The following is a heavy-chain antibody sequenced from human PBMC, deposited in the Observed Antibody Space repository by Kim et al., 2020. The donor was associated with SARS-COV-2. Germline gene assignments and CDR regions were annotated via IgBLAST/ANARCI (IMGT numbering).Heavy chain of an antibody. CDR3: AKDSGNDYCDQLDY. J-gene: IGHJ4*02. Sequence: ADSVNGQLTISRDNSKNKMYLQMNSLRAEDTAGYYCAKDSGNDYCDQLDYWSQGSLVTVSS. D-gene: IGHD4-17*01. V-gene: IGHV3-23*01.